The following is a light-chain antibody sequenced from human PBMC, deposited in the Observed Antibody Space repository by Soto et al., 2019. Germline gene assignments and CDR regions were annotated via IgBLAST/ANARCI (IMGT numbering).Light chain of an antibody. CDR1: QSVHIN. J-gene: IGKJ2*01. V-gene: IGKV3-15*01. CDR2: GAS. CDR3: QHYNEWPYT. Sequence: EIVMTQSPATLSVAPGERATLSCRASQSVHINFAWYQQKPGQAPRLLIQGASSRATGIAARFSGSGSGTEFILTISSLQSEDSAIYYCQHYNEWPYTFGQGTRVEI.